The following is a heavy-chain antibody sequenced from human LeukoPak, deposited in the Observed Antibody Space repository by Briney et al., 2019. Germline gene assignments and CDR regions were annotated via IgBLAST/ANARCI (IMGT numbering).Heavy chain of an antibody. V-gene: IGHV4-31*03. J-gene: IGHJ4*02. D-gene: IGHD3-22*01. CDR1: GGSISSSSYY. CDR2: IYYSGST. Sequence: PSETLSLTCTVSGGSISSSSYYWGWIRQPPGKGLEWIGYIYYSGSTYYNPSLKSRVTISVDTSKNQFSLKLSSVTAADTAVYYCASRGYYDSSHDYWGQGTLVTVSS. CDR3: ASRGYYDSSHDY.